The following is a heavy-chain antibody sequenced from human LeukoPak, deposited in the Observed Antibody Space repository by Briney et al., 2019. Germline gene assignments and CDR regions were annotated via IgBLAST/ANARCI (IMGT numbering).Heavy chain of an antibody. CDR1: GFSFSTYA. CDR3: AKGESNWGTSPPFDY. V-gene: IGHV3-23*05. J-gene: IGHJ4*02. Sequence: GGSLRLSCAASGFSFSTYAMSWVRQAPGKGLEWVSAISNNGDYTYYVDSVEGRFTISRDNSKNTLYLQMNSLRAEDTAVYSCAKGESNWGTSPPFDYWGQGTLVTVSS. CDR2: ISNNGDYT. D-gene: IGHD7-27*01.